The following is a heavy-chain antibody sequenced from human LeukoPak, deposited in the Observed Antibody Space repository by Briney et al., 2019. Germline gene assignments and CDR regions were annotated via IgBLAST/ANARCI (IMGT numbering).Heavy chain of an antibody. CDR3: AREGVSRGYTFDI. CDR1: GFTFSYYA. D-gene: IGHD3-10*01. J-gene: IGHJ3*02. V-gene: IGHV3-64*01. CDR2: ISNNGGST. Sequence: GGSLRLSCAASGFTFSYYAMHWVRQAPGKGLEYVSSISNNGGSTDYANSVKGRFTISRDNSKNTLHLQMGSLRAEDMAVYYCAREGVSRGYTFDIWGQGTMVTVSS.